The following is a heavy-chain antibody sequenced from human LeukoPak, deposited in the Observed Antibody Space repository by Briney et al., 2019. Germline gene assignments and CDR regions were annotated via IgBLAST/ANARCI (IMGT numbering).Heavy chain of an antibody. CDR3: ARADRLHGGPYLIGP. J-gene: IGHJ5*02. V-gene: IGHV1-2*02. CDR1: GYTFTDYY. D-gene: IGHD2-21*01. CDR2: INPNSGGT. Sequence: GPVKVSCKTSGYTFTDYYLHRVRQAPGQGLEWMGWINPNSGGTSSAQKFQGRVTMTRDTSISTVYMEVSWLTSDDTAIYYCARADRLHGGPYLIGPWGQGTLVTVSS.